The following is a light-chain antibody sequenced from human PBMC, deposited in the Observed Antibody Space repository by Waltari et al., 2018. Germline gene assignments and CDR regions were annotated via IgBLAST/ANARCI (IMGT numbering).Light chain of an antibody. CDR3: GTWDSSLSGAV. Sequence: HSVFTQPPSVSAAPPPRVSISCSGGTSNIATNSVSLYPQFPATAPKLLIYEDTERPSGIAGRFAGSKSGTSATLDITGLQAGDEADYYCGTWDSSLSGAVFGGGTHLTVL. CDR2: EDT. CDR1: TSNIATNS. V-gene: IGLV1-51*02. J-gene: IGLJ7*01.